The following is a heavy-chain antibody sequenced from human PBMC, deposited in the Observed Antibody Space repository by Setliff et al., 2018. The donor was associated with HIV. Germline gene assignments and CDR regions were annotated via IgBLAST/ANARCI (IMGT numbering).Heavy chain of an antibody. J-gene: IGHJ4*02. V-gene: IGHV1-69*13. CDR3: ALTHADAYYNFWSGFDY. D-gene: IGHD3-3*01. Sequence: SVKVSCKASGGTFSSYAISWVRQAPGQGLEWMGGIIPIFGTANYAQKFQGRVTITADESTSTAYMELSSLRSEDTAVYYCALTHADAYYNFWSGFDYWGQGTLVTVS. CDR2: IIPIFGTA. CDR1: GGTFSSYA.